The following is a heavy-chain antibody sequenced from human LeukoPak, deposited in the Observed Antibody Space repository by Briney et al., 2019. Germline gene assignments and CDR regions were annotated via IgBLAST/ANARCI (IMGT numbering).Heavy chain of an antibody. D-gene: IGHD2-15*01. Sequence: SETLSLTCTVSGGSISSSSYYWGWIRQPPGKGLEWIGSIYCSGSTYYNPSLKSRVTISVDTSKNQFSLKLSSVTAADTAVYYCANIGLGYCSGGSCYSLVFDYWGQGTLVTVSS. CDR2: IYCSGST. V-gene: IGHV4-39*01. J-gene: IGHJ4*02. CDR3: ANIGLGYCSGGSCYSLVFDY. CDR1: GGSISSSSYY.